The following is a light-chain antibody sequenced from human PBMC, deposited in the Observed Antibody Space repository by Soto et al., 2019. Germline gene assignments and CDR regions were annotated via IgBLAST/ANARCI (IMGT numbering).Light chain of an antibody. CDR2: GAS. J-gene: IGKJ2*01. Sequence: DIQMTQSPSSLSASVGDRVTITCRASQSISTDLSWYQWKSGKAPQLLIYGASSLQSGVPSRFRGSGSGTDFTLTITSLEPEDFANYYCQQGYSSPTFGQGTKLEI. CDR3: QQGYSSPT. V-gene: IGKV1-39*01. CDR1: QSISTD.